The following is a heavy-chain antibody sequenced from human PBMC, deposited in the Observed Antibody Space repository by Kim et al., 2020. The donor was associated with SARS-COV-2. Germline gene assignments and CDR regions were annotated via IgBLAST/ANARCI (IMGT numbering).Heavy chain of an antibody. D-gene: IGHD3-10*01. CDR1: GGSISSNSHC. CDR3: ARHSLWRHWFDP. J-gene: IGHJ5*02. V-gene: IGHV4-39*01. CDR2: IYYSGNT. Sequence: SETLSLTCDVSGGSISSNSHCWGWVRQPPGKGLEWIATIYYSGNTYYSPSLKIRVTISVDTSKNQFSLKLSSVTAADTAVYYCARHSLWRHWFDPWGQGTLVTVSS.